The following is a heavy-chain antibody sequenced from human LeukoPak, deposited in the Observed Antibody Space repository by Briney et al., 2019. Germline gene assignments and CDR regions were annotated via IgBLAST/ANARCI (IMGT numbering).Heavy chain of an antibody. J-gene: IGHJ4*02. D-gene: IGHD6-19*01. CDR1: GGSISSYY. V-gene: IGHV4-59*12. CDR2: IYYSGST. CDR3: ARDVSVAVAGDTYFDY. Sequence: PSETLSLTCTVSGGSISSYYWSWIRQPPGKGLEWIGYIYYSGSTNYNPSLKSRVTMSVDTSKNQFSLKLSSVTAADTAVYYCARDVSVAVAGDTYFDYWGQGTLVTVSS.